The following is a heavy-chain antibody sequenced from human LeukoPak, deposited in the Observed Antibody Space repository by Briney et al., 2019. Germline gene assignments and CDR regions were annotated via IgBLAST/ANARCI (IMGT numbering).Heavy chain of an antibody. J-gene: IGHJ4*02. CDR3: ATNTYNGYAIDS. D-gene: IGHD5-12*01. V-gene: IGHV1-24*01. CDR1: GHTLAELS. CDR2: FDPESGKT. Sequence: ASVEVSCKISGHTLAELSMHWVRQGPGKGLDWMGGFDPESGKTIYAEKFQGRVSMTEDTSTDTAYMELNSLSSEDTAIYYCATNTYNGYAIDSWGQGTLVTVSS.